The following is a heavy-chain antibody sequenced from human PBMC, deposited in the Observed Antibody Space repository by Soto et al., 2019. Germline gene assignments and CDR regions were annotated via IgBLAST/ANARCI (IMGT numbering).Heavy chain of an antibody. Sequence: EVQLVESGGGLVKPGGSLRLSCAASGFTFSSYSMNWVRQAPGKGLEWVSSISSSSSYIYYAASVKGRVTIARDNAKNSLYLQMNSLRAEDTAVYYCARDQPGYSYGYGLGYWGQGTLVTVSS. CDR1: GFTFSSYS. V-gene: IGHV3-21*01. CDR2: ISSSSSYI. D-gene: IGHD5-18*01. J-gene: IGHJ4*02. CDR3: ARDQPGYSYGYGLGY.